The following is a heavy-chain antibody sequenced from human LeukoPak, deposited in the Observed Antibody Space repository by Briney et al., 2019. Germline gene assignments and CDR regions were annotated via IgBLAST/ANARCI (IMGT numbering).Heavy chain of an antibody. J-gene: IGHJ3*02. CDR1: GFIFSNYA. D-gene: IGHD3/OR15-3a*01. V-gene: IGHV3-30*04. CDR3: AREDSDAFDI. Sequence: GGSLRLSCTTSGFIFSNYANHWVRQAPGKGLEWVAVISYDGTNKFYTDSLKGRFTISRDNSQNTLYLQMNSLRAEDTAVYYCAREDSDAFDIWGQGTVVTVSS. CDR2: ISYDGTNK.